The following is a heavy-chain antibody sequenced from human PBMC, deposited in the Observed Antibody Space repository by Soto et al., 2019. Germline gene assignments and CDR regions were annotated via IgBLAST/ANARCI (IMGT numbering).Heavy chain of an antibody. CDR1: GLTFRKYA. J-gene: IGHJ6*02. V-gene: IGHV3-23*01. D-gene: IGHD3-3*01. CDR2: ISGSGGDT. CDR3: AKEGDFWSGYYSPSYYGMDV. Sequence: EVQLLESGGGLVQPGGSLRLSCAASGLTFRKYAMIWVRQAPGKGLEWVTSISGSGGDTYYAESVKGRFSISIDNSKNTLYLQMNSLRAEDTAVYYCAKEGDFWSGYYSPSYYGMDVWGQGTTVTVSS.